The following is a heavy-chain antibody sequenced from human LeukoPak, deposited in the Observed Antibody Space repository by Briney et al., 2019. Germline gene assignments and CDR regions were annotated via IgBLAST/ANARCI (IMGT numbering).Heavy chain of an antibody. CDR1: GGSISSYY. CDR3: AGTYYGFWSGYYPHYYYYYMDV. V-gene: IGHV4-59*01. J-gene: IGHJ6*03. CDR2: IYYSGST. D-gene: IGHD3-3*01. Sequence: SETLSLTCTVSGGSISSYYWSWIRQPPGKGLEWIGYIYYSGSTNYNPPLKSRVTISADTSKNQFSLKLSSVTAADTAVYYCAGTYYGFWSGYYPHYYYYYMDVWGKGTTVTVSS.